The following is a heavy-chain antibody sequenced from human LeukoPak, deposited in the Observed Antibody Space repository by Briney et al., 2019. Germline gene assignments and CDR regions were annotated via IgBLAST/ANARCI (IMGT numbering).Heavy chain of an antibody. J-gene: IGHJ4*02. CDR2: INPNSGGT. CDR1: GYTFTGYY. V-gene: IGHV1-2*02. Sequence: ASVKVSCKASGYTFTGYYMHWVRQAPGQGLEWMGWINPNSGGTNYAQKFQGRVTMTRDTSISTAYMELRSLRSDDTAVYYCARVPFRGYYFDYWGQGTLVTVSS. D-gene: IGHD1-1*01. CDR3: ARVPFRGYYFDY.